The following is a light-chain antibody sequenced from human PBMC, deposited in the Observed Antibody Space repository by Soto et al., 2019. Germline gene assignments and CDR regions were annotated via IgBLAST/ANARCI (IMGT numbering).Light chain of an antibody. J-gene: IGKJ5*01. V-gene: IGKV1-5*01. CDR1: QSFNSW. CDR2: DVS. Sequence: DIQMTQSPSTLSASVGDRVTITCRASQSFNSWLAWYQQKPGKAPKLLIYDVSTLQTGVPSRFSGSGSGTEFALTISSLQPEDFATCYCQQLNSYPITFGQGTRLEIK. CDR3: QQLNSYPIT.